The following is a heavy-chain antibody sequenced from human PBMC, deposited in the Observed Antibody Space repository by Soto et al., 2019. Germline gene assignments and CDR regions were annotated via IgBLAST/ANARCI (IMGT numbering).Heavy chain of an antibody. Sequence: SETLSLTCTVSGGSISSSSYYWGWIRQPPGKGLEWIGSIYYSGSTYYNPSLKSRVTISVDTSKNQFSLKLSSVTAADTAVYYCARPAGTTFFDYWGQGTLVTVSS. V-gene: IGHV4-39*01. CDR2: IYYSGST. J-gene: IGHJ4*02. CDR3: ARPAGTTFFDY. CDR1: GGSISSSSYY. D-gene: IGHD1-7*01.